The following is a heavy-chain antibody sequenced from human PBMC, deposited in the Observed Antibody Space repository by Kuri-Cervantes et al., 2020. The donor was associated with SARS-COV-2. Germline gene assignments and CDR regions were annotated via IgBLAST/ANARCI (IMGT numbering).Heavy chain of an antibody. D-gene: IGHD3-3*01. CDR1: GYTFTDYY. J-gene: IGHJ4*02. CDR2: INPNSGGT. CDR3: ARGGAPHRILRFLETSHLDV. V-gene: IGHV1-2*04. Sequence: ASVKVSCKASGYTFTDYYIHWVRQAPGQGLEWMGRINPNSGGTDYAQRFQGWVTVTRDTSINTAYMDLTRLTSDDTAIYYCARGGAPHRILRFLETSHLDVWGQGSLVTVSS.